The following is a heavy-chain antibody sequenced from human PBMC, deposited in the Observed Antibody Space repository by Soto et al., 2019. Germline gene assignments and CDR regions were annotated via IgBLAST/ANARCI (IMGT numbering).Heavy chain of an antibody. CDR3: TAAGNLRGHFVY. V-gene: IGHV3-9*01. CDR2: ITWNSDSI. Sequence: ESGGALVQPGRSLRLSCTASGFIFTAYVMHWVRQRPGKGLEWVSGITWNSDSIGYGESVKGRFTVSRDNAKKTLYLQMDGLRNEDTALYYCTAAGNLRGHFVYWGQGTPVTVSS. J-gene: IGHJ4*02. D-gene: IGHD4-17*01. CDR1: GFIFTAYV.